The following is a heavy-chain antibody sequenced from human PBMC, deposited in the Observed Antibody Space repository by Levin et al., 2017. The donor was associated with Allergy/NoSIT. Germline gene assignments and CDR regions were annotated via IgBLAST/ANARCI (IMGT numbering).Heavy chain of an antibody. J-gene: IGHJ4*02. CDR3: ARDPGSTNYYDSSAYRTDLYFDY. D-gene: IGHD3-22*01. V-gene: IGHV1-69*08. CDR2: IIPVIGAT. Sequence: SVKVSCKVSGGSFNSYTINWVRQAPGQGLEWVGRIIPVIGATKNAERFQDRVTITADKSSNTAYMELSSLRSEDSAVYFCARDPGSTNYYDSSAYRTDLYFDYWGQGTQVTVSS. CDR1: GGSFNSYT.